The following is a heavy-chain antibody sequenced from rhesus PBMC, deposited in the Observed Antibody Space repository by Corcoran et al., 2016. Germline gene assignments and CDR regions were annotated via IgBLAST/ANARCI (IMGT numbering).Heavy chain of an antibody. CDR1: GFTFSNYG. V-gene: IGHV3S16*01. J-gene: IGHJ6*01. CDR3: ARGDYGLGYYWWCHGLDS. D-gene: IGHD3-28*01. Sequence: EVQLVESGGGLVQPGGSLRLSCAASGFTFSNYGLSWVRQAPGKGRGWVSDSSKGGRHIYYADSVKGRFTISRDDAKNSLSLQMNSLRADDTAVYYCARGDYGLGYYWWCHGLDSWGQGVVVTVSS. CDR2: SSKGGRHI.